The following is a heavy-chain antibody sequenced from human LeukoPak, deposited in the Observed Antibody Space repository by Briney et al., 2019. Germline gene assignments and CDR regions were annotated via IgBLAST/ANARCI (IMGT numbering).Heavy chain of an antibody. J-gene: IGHJ4*02. CDR3: AKDQCSSATWLACRFFDY. Sequence: GRSLRLSCAASGFTFSSYAMHWVRQAPGKGLEWVAVISYDGSNKYYADSVKGRFTISRDNSKHTVYLQMNSLRAEDTAVYYCAKDQCSSATWLACRFFDYWGQGTLVSVSS. CDR1: GFTFSSYA. CDR2: ISYDGSNK. V-gene: IGHV3-30-3*01. D-gene: IGHD2-2*01.